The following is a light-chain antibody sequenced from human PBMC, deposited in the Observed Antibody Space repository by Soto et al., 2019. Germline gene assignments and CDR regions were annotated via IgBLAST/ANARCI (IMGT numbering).Light chain of an antibody. J-gene: IGKJ1*01. V-gene: IGKV3-20*01. CDR2: GAS. Sequence: EIVLTQSPGTLSLSPGDRATLSCRASQRISDNYLAWYHQKPGQPPRLLIYGASTRAAGIPDRFSGSGSGTDFTLTISRLEPEDFAVYYSHQYVTASPGTFGQGTKVDIK. CDR3: HQYVTASPGT. CDR1: QRISDNY.